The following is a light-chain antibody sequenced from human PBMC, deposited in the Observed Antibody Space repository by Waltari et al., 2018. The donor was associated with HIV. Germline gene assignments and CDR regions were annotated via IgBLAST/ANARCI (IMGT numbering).Light chain of an antibody. CDR1: SSNIGSNY. Sequence: QSVLTPPPSASEPPGQRVTISCSGSSSNIGSNYVYLSHHLPGTAPQLLLYRTNQRPSGVPDRFSGSKSGTSASLAISGLRSEDEADYYCAAWGDSLTSFVFGTGTKVTVL. V-gene: IGLV1-47*02. CDR2: RTN. CDR3: AAWGDSLTSFV. J-gene: IGLJ1*01.